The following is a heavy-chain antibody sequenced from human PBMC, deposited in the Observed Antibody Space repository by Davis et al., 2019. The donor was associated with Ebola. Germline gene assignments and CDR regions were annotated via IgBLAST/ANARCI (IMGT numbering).Heavy chain of an antibody. CDR3: ARQRGYGDYVPADAFDI. J-gene: IGHJ3*02. D-gene: IGHD4-17*01. V-gene: IGHV5-51*01. CDR1: GNSFTSHW. CDR2: IYTGDSDT. Sequence: GESLKISCKDSGNSFTSHWIGWVRQMPGKGLEWMGLIYTGDSDTRYSPSFRGQVTISADKSTKTAFLQWSSLKASDTAMYYCARQRGYGDYVPADAFDIWGQGTIVTASS.